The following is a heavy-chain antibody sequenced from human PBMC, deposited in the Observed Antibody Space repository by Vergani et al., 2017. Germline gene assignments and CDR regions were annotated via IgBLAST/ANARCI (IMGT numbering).Heavy chain of an antibody. CDR3: ARKLIVGATTIFDY. Sequence: QESGPGLVKPTETLTLTCTVSGFSLSNARMGVSWIRQPPGKALEWLAHIFSNDEKSYSTSLKSRLTIPKDTSKSQVVLTMTNMDPVDTATYYCARKLIVGATTIFDYWGQGTLVTVSS. CDR2: IFSNDEK. CDR1: GFSLSNARMG. V-gene: IGHV2-26*01. D-gene: IGHD1-26*01. J-gene: IGHJ4*02.